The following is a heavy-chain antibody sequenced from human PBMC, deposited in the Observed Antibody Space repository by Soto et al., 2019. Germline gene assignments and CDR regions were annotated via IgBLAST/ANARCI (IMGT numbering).Heavy chain of an antibody. D-gene: IGHD3-10*01. V-gene: IGHV3-33*01. CDR3: ASDERGSGSLDY. CDR1: GFTFSSYG. J-gene: IGHJ4*02. CDR2: IWYDGSNK. Sequence: QVQLVESGGGVVQPGRSLRLSCAASGFTFSSYGMHWVRQAPGKGLEWVAVIWYDGSNKYYADSVKGRFTISRDNSKNTLYLQMNSLRAEDTAVYYCASDERGSGSLDYWGQGTLVTVSS.